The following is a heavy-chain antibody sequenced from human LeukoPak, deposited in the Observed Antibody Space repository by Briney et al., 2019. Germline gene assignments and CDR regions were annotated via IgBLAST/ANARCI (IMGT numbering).Heavy chain of an antibody. CDR1: GYSISSGYY. D-gene: IGHD3-16*01. V-gene: IGHV4-38-2*01. CDR3: ARQGDDDAFDI. CDR2: IHHSGST. J-gene: IGHJ3*02. Sequence: PSETLSLTFAVSGYSISSGYYWGWIRQPPGKGLEWIGSIHHSGSTYYNPSLKSRVTISVDTSKNQFSLKLSSVTAADTAVYYCARQGDDDAFDIWGQGTMVTVSS.